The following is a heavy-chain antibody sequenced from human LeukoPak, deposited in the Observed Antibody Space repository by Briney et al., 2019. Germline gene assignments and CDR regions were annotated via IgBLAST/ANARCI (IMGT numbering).Heavy chain of an antibody. CDR3: ARARGSYGFYYFQH. J-gene: IGHJ1*01. Sequence: PSETLSLTCTVSGGSISSSSYYWGWIRQPPGKGLEWIGSIYYSGITYYNPSLKSRVTISVDTSKNQFSLKLSSVTAADTAVYYCARARGSYGFYYFQHWGQGTLVTVSS. CDR1: GGSISSSSYY. V-gene: IGHV4-39*07. D-gene: IGHD5-18*01. CDR2: IYYSGIT.